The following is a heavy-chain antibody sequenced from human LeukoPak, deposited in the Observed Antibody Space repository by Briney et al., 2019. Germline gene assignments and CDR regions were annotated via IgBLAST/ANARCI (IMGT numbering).Heavy chain of an antibody. CDR3: ARDMVAGGPDY. CDR2: INSDEITT. J-gene: IGHJ4*02. D-gene: IGHD6-19*01. Sequence: PGGSLRLSCAASGFTFSSYWMHWVRQAPGKGLVWVSRINSDEITTSYADSVKGRFTISRDNAKNTLYLQMNSLRAEDTAVYYCARDMVAGGPDYWGQGTLVTVSS. V-gene: IGHV3-74*01. CDR1: GFTFSSYW.